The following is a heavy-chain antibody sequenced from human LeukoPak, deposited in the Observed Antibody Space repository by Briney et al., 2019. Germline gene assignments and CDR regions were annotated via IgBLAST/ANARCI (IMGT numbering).Heavy chain of an antibody. CDR2: ISGNGGST. V-gene: IGHV3-23*01. J-gene: IGHJ4*02. CDR1: GFTFSTYA. Sequence: GGSLRLSCTASGFTFSTYAMSWVRQAPGKGLEWVSAISGNGGSTFYADSVKGRFTISRDNAKNSLYLQMNSLRAEDTAVYYCARASGSYSHFDCWGQGTRVSVSS. CDR3: ARASGSYSHFDC. D-gene: IGHD1-26*01.